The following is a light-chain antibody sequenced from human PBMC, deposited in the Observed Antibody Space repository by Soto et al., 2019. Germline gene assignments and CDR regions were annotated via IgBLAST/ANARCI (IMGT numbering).Light chain of an antibody. CDR2: LSSDGSH. V-gene: IGLV4-69*02. Sequence: QLVLTQSPSASASLGASVKLTCTLSRRHSTYAIAWHQQQPDKGPRFLMKLSSDGSHIKGDGIPDRFSGSSSGAERYLTNSSLQSEEEADYCCQTWNTGIRVLGTGTKHTVL. CDR1: RRHSTYA. J-gene: IGLJ1*01. CDR3: QTWNTGIRV.